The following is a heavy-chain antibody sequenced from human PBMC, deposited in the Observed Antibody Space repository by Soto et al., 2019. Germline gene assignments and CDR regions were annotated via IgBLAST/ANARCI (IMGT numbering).Heavy chain of an antibody. J-gene: IGHJ4*02. D-gene: IGHD1-1*01. CDR3: ASGHDAYKVRY. CDR2: IYYTWNT. CDR1: GGSISSGGTGSY. Sequence: QVQLQESGPGLVKPSQTLSLTCTVSGGSISSGGTGSYWTWIRQLPGKDLEWIGYIYYTWNTYDTPSLKSRPTTSIDTSENQCSLKLASVTAADTAVYFCASGHDAYKVRYWGQGTLVTVSS. V-gene: IGHV4-31*03.